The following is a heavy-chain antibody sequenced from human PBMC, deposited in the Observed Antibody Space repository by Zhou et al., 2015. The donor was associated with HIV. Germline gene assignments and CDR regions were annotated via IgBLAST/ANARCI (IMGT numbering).Heavy chain of an antibody. CDR2: IIPIFGTA. J-gene: IGHJ5*02. Sequence: QVQLVQSGAEVKKPGSSVKVSCKASGGTFSSYAISWVRQAPGQGLEWMGGIIPIFGTANYAQKFQGRVTITADESTSTAYMELSSLRSEDTAVYYCARNGEGYNWNGGDWFDPWGQGTLVTVSS. CDR3: ARNGEGYNWNGGDWFDP. V-gene: IGHV1-69*01. D-gene: IGHD1-1*01. CDR1: GGTFSSYA.